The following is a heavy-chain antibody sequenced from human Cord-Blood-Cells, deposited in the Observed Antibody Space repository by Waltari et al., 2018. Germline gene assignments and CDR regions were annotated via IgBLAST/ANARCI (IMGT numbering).Heavy chain of an antibody. V-gene: IGHV4-39*07. D-gene: IGHD6-13*01. CDR2: IYYSGST. Sequence: QLQLQESGPGLVKPSETLSLTCTVSGGSISSSSYYWGWIRQPPGKGLEWMGSIYYSGSTYYNPSLKSRVTISVDTSKNQFSLKLSSVTAADTAVYYCARRRGGSSWFDYWGQGTLVTVSS. CDR1: GGSISSSSYY. J-gene: IGHJ4*02. CDR3: ARRRGGSSWFDY.